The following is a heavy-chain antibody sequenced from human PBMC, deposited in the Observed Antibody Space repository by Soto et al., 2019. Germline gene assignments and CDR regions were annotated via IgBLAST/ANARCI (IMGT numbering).Heavy chain of an antibody. D-gene: IGHD3-22*01. V-gene: IGHV3-33*01. CDR1: GFTFNNYG. CDR3: ARDRYSYDSRAYQGVDWYFDL. J-gene: IGHJ2*01. Sequence: QVQLVESGGGVVQPGRSLRRSCAASGFTFNNYGMHWVRQAPGKGLEWVAVIWYDGSHESYADSVKGRFTISRDNSKNTLHLQMNSLRAEDTAVYYCARDRYSYDSRAYQGVDWYFDLWGRGSLVTVSS. CDR2: IWYDGSHE.